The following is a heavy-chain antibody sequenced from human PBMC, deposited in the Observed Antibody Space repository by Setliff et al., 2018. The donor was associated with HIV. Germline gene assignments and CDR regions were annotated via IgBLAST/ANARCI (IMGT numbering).Heavy chain of an antibody. Sequence: ASVKVSCKASGYTLTTFGISWVRQVPGQELEWMGWINTETGNPMYAQGFKGRFVFSLDTSVSTAYLQISTLKTEDTAIYYCARVGSYWSTFDYWGQGALVTVSS. CDR3: ARVGSYWSTFDY. CDR1: GYTLTTFG. V-gene: IGHV7-4-1*02. J-gene: IGHJ4*02. CDR2: INTETGNP. D-gene: IGHD1-26*01.